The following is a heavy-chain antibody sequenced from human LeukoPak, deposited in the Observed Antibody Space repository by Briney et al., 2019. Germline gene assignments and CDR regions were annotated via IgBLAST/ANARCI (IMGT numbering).Heavy chain of an antibody. Sequence: GGSLRLSCAASGFTFSSYAMSWVRQAPGKGLEWVSAISGSGGSTYYADSVKGRFTISRDNSKNTLYLQMNSLRAEDTAVYYCAKDWGGIAVAGDGAFDIWGQGTMVTVSS. D-gene: IGHD6-19*01. CDR1: GFTFSSYA. J-gene: IGHJ3*02. CDR3: AKDWGGIAVAGDGAFDI. V-gene: IGHV3-23*01. CDR2: ISGSGGST.